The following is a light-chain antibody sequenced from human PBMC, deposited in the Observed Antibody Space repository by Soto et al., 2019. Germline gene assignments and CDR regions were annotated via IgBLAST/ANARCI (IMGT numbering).Light chain of an antibody. J-gene: IGKJ2*01. CDR2: GAS. CDR3: QEYNNWPPHT. V-gene: IGKV3-15*01. CDR1: QSVSSN. Sequence: EIVMTQSPATLSVSPGERATLSCRASQSVSSNLAWYQQKPGQAPRLLIYGASMRATGIPARFSGSGSGTEFTLTISSLQSEDFAVYYCQEYNNWPPHTFGQGTKLEI.